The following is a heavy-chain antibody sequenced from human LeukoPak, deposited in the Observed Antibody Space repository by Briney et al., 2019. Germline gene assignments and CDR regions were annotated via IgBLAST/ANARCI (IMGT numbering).Heavy chain of an antibody. D-gene: IGHD3-22*01. CDR1: GFTFSSYA. V-gene: IGHV3-23*01. CDR3: AKDPYYYDSSGYY. CDR2: ISGSGGST. Sequence: GGSLRPSCAASGFTFSSYAMSWVRQAPGKGLEWVSAISGSGGSTYYADSVKGRFTISRDNSKNTLYLQMNSLRAEDTAVYYCAKDPYYYDSSGYYWGQGTLVTVSS. J-gene: IGHJ4*02.